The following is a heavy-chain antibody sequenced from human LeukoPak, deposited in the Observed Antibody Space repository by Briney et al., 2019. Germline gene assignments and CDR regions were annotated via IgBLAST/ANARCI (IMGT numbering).Heavy chain of an antibody. Sequence: GGSLRLSCAASGFTFSTSGMNWVRQAPGKGLEWVASISSRSYGYYADAVKGRFTISRDNARNSLYLQMNSLRAEDTALYYCARGGGDVPIDSWGQGTLVAVSS. D-gene: IGHD2-21*02. CDR1: GFTFSTSG. V-gene: IGHV3-21*01. CDR3: ARGGGDVPIDS. J-gene: IGHJ4*02. CDR2: ISSRSYG.